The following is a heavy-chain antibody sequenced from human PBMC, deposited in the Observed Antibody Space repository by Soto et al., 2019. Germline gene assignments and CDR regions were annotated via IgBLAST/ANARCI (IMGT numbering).Heavy chain of an antibody. V-gene: IGHV5-51*01. CDR3: ARGASISTRSYYYYGMDV. CDR1: AYSFTSYW. D-gene: IGHD2-2*01. CDR2: IYPGDSDT. J-gene: IGHJ6*02. Sequence: PGESLKISWKGSAYSFTSYWIGWVRQMPGKGLEWTGIIYPGDSDTRYSPSFQGQVTISADKSISTAYLQWSSLKASDTAMYYCARGASISTRSYYYYGMDVWGQGTTVTVSS.